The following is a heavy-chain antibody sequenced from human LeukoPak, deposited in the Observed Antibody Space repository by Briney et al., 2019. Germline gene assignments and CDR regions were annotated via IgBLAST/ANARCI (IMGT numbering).Heavy chain of an antibody. CDR2: IYYSGST. J-gene: IGHJ4*02. V-gene: IGHV4-39*01. Sequence: SETLSLTCTVSGGSISNSSYYWGWIRQPPGKGLEWIGSIYYSGSTYYNPSLKSRVTISVDTSKNQFSLKLSSVTAADTAVYYCARLSLTGYYYFDYWGQGTLVTVSS. CDR3: ARLSLTGYYYFDY. CDR1: GGSISNSSYY. D-gene: IGHD3-9*01.